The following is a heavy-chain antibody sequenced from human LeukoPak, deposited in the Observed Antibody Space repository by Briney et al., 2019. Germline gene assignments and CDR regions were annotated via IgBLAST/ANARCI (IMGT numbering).Heavy chain of an antibody. CDR1: GFTFSSYA. CDR2: MSSNGGST. Sequence: PGASLRLSCAASGFTFSSYAMHWVRQAPGKGLEYVSAMSSNGGSTYYANSVKGRFTISRDNSKNTLYLKMGSLRAEDMAVYYCARDIRYSSGYYGSIDYWGQGTLVTV. J-gene: IGHJ4*02. CDR3: ARDIRYSSGYYGSIDY. V-gene: IGHV3-64*01. D-gene: IGHD3-22*01.